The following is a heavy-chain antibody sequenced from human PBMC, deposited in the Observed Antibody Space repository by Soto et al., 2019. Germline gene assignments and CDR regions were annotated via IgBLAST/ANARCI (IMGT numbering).Heavy chain of an antibody. CDR2: ISGSGGST. CDR1: GVTFSSYA. V-gene: IGHV3-23*01. J-gene: IGHJ4*02. CDR3: AKDRPYDILTGYYTTAPDY. Sequence: TGGSLRLSCAASGVTFSSYAMSWVRQAPGKGLEWVSAISGSGGSTYYADSVKGRFTISRDNSKNTLYLQMNSLRAEDTAVYYCAKDRPYDILTGYYTTAPDYWGQGTLVTVSS. D-gene: IGHD3-9*01.